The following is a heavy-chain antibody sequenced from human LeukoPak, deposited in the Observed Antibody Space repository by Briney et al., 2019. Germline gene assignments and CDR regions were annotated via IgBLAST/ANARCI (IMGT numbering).Heavy chain of an antibody. CDR3: ARECPYVYDSCGYQPQYFDY. Sequence: PGGSLRLSCAASGFTFSGNSMSWVRQAPGKGLEWVSSISSSSSYIYYSDSVKGRFTISRDNAKNSLYLQMNSLRAEDTAVYYCARECPYVYDSCGYQPQYFDYWGQGTLVTVSS. CDR1: GFTFSGNS. J-gene: IGHJ4*02. V-gene: IGHV3-21*01. CDR2: ISSSSSYI. D-gene: IGHD3-22*01.